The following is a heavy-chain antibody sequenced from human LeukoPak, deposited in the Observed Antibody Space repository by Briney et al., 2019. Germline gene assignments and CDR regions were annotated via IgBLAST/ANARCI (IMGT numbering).Heavy chain of an antibody. CDR2: INQDESEK. CDR1: GFTFSSYW. CDR3: TRVRVSSYYGMDI. Sequence: GGSLRLSCAASGFTFSSYWMSWVRQAPGKGLEWVANINQDESEKYHVESVKGRFTISRDNAKNSLYLQMNSLRAEDTAVYYCTRVRVSSYYGMDIWGQGTTVTVSS. D-gene: IGHD2/OR15-2a*01. V-gene: IGHV3-7*05. J-gene: IGHJ6*02.